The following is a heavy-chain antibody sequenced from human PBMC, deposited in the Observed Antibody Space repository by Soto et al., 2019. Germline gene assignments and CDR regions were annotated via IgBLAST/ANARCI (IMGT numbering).Heavy chain of an antibody. J-gene: IGHJ4*02. Sequence: QVKLVQSGAEVKKPGASVKVSCKASGYTFASYAISWMRQAPGQGLEWMGWISAYNGNTNYAQKLQGRVTMTTDTATSTAYIELRSLRSDDTAVYYCARDPPPPDYWGQGTLVTVSS. V-gene: IGHV1-18*01. CDR1: GYTFASYA. CDR2: ISAYNGNT. CDR3: ARDPPPPDY.